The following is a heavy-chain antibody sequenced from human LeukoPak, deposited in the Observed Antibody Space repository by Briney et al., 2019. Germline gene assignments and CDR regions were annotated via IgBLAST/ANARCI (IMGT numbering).Heavy chain of an antibody. D-gene: IGHD1-1*01. V-gene: IGHV1-2*02. CDR2: INPNTGGT. J-gene: IGHJ4*02. CDR3: ARDGNFDY. Sequence: GLEWMGSINPNTGGTHSAQNFQGRVTMTRDTSISTAYMELSRLTSDDTAIYYCARDGNFDYWGQGTLVTVSS.